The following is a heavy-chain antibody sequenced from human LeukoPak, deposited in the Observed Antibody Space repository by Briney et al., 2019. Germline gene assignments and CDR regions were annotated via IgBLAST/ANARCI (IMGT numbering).Heavy chain of an antibody. CDR3: AGLTGVYYYYYMDV. Sequence: SETLSLTCTVSGGSISSYYWSWIRQPPGKGLEWIGYIYYSGSTNYNPSLKSRVTISVDTSKNQFSLKLSSVTAADTAVYYCAGLTGVYYYYYMDVWGKGTTVTVSS. CDR2: IYYSGST. D-gene: IGHD1-14*01. J-gene: IGHJ6*03. V-gene: IGHV4-59*08. CDR1: GGSISSYY.